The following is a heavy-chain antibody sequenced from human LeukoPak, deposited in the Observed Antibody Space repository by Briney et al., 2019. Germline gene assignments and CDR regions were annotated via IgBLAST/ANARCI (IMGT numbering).Heavy chain of an antibody. CDR2: ISGDGSGT. V-gene: IGHV3-74*01. CDR1: GFXLXNYW. Sequence: XCAXSGFXLXNYWMHWVRHVPGRGLVWVSRISGDGSGTNYADSVKGRFSISRDKAKNTVYLQINNLRAQDTAVYFCARYSSSSGGPSYYLDYWGQGTLVTVSS. J-gene: IGHJ4*02. D-gene: IGHD6-6*01. CDR3: ARYSSSSGGPSYYLDY.